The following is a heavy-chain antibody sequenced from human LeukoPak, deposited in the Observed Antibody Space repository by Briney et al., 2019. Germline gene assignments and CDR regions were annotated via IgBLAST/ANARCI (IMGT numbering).Heavy chain of an antibody. V-gene: IGHV4-39*01. D-gene: IGHD6-6*01. CDR1: GGSINTNNYY. CDR3: GRSIASHGATHSWFGP. Sequence: PSETLSLTCSVSGGSINTNNYYWGWIRQPPGKGLEWIGTIYYSGSTFYNPSLQSRVTLSVDTSKNLFSLKLTSVTAADAAVYYCGRSIASHGATHSWFGPWGQGTVVTVSS. J-gene: IGHJ5*02. CDR2: IYYSGST.